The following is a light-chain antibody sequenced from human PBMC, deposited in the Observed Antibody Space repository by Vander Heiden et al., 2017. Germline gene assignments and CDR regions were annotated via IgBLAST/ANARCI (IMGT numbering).Light chain of an antibody. V-gene: IGKV1-39*01. CDR3: QRSYSTPWT. CDR2: AAS. J-gene: IGKJ2*02. Sequence: DIQMTQSPSSLSASVGDRVTITCRASQSISSYLNWYQQKPGKAPKLLIYAASSLQSGVPSRFSGSGSGTDFTLTISSLQPEDFATYYCQRSYSTPWTFGQGTKLEIK. CDR1: QSISSY.